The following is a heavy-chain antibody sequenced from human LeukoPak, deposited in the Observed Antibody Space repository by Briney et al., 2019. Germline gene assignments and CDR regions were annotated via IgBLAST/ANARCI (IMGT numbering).Heavy chain of an antibody. CDR1: GDSISTNY. V-gene: IGHV4-59*08. D-gene: IGHD3-22*01. CDR3: ARHFTYYYDSSGYPRDAFDI. CDR2: MYYNGNT. J-gene: IGHJ3*02. Sequence: SETLSLTCTVSGDSISTNYWSWIRQSPGKGLVWIGYMYYNGNTNYNPSLKSRVTMAIDMSKNHFSLTLSSVTAADTALYYCARHFTYYYDSSGYPRDAFDIWGQGTMVTVSS.